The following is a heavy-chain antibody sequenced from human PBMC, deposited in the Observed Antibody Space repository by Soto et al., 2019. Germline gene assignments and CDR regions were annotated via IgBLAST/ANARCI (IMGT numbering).Heavy chain of an antibody. Sequence: EVQLVESGGGLVQPGGSLRLSCAASGFTVSSNYMSWVRQAPGKGLEWVSVIYSGGSTYYADSVKGRFTISRDNSKNTLYLQMNSLRAEDTAVYYCARKAGRVVVAARQRHSLDVWGQGTTVTVSS. CDR3: ARKAGRVVVAARQRHSLDV. D-gene: IGHD2-15*01. J-gene: IGHJ6*02. CDR1: GFTVSSNY. V-gene: IGHV3-66*01. CDR2: IYSGGST.